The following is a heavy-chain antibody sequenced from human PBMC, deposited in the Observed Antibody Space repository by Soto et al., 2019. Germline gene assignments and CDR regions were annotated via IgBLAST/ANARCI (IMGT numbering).Heavy chain of an antibody. V-gene: IGHV4-39*01. CDR3: ARFSWYDGDSITNYYMDF. CDR2: ISYTGNT. CDR1: GDSIRSRSYY. J-gene: IGHJ6*03. Sequence: LQESGPGLVKPSETLSLTCSVFGDSIRSRSYYWAWIRRPPGMGLEWIASISYTGNTYYNPSLTSRAAISGHTSKNQFSLKLSFVTAADTAVYYCARFSWYDGDSITNYYMDFWGNGATVTVSS. D-gene: IGHD6-13*01.